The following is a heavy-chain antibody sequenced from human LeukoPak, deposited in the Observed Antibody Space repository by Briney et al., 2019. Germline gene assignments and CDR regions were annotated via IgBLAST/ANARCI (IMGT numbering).Heavy chain of an antibody. CDR1: GFTFSDYY. J-gene: IGHJ4*02. CDR3: TTDLGFVDGVYYFDY. CDR2: IKSKTDGGTT. D-gene: IGHD3-10*01. Sequence: GGSLRLSCAASGFTFSDYYMSWVRQAPGKGLEWVGRIKSKTDGGTTDYAAPVKGRFTVSRDDSKNTLYLQMNSLKTEDTAVYYCTTDLGFVDGVYYFDYWGQGTLVTVSS. V-gene: IGHV3-15*01.